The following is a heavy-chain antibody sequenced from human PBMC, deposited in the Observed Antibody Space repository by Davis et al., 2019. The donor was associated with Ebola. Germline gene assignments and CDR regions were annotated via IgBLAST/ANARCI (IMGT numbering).Heavy chain of an antibody. CDR3: ARDVEVVGIAAGSYLYYYYGMDV. CDR1: GYTFTSYG. V-gene: IGHV1-18*01. D-gene: IGHD3-10*01. CDR2: ISAYNGNT. Sequence: ASVKVSCKASGYTFTSYGISWVRQAPGQGLEWMGWISAYNGNTNYAQKLQGRVTMTTDTSTSTAYMELRSLRSADTAVYYCARDVEVVGIAAGSYLYYYYGMDVWGQGTTVTVSS. J-gene: IGHJ6*02.